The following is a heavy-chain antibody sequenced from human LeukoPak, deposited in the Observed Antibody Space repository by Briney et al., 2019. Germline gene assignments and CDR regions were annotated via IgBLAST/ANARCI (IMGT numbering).Heavy chain of an antibody. D-gene: IGHD4-11*01. V-gene: IGHV4-34*01. Sequence: SETLSLTCAVYGGSFSGYYWSWIRQPPGKGLEWIGEINHSGSTNYNPSLKSRVTISVDTSKDQFSLKLSSVTAADTAVYYCARTVTTDYFDYWGQGTLVTVSS. CDR3: ARTVTTDYFDY. J-gene: IGHJ4*02. CDR2: INHSGST. CDR1: GGSFSGYY.